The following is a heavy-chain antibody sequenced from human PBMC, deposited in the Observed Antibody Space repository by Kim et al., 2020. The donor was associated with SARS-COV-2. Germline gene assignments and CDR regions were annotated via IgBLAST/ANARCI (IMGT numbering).Heavy chain of an antibody. J-gene: IGHJ6*02. CDR3: ANGITMVRGVIPPGDYYYYGMDV. CDR1: GFTFSSYS. V-gene: IGHV3-21*01. CDR2: ISSSSSYI. D-gene: IGHD3-10*01. Sequence: GGSLRLSCAASGFTFSSYSMNWVRQAPGKGLEWVSSISSSSSYIYYADSVKGRFTISRDNAKNSLYLQMNSLRAEDTAVYYCANGITMVRGVIPPGDYYYYGMDVWGQGTTVTVSS.